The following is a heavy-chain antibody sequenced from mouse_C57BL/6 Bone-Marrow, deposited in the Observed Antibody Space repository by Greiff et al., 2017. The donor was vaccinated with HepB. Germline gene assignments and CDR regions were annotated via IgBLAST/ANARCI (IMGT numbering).Heavy chain of an antibody. D-gene: IGHD4-1*01. Sequence: VQLQQSGPELVKPGASVKISCKASGYAFSSSWMNWVKQRPGKGLEWIGRIYPGDGDTNYNGKFKGKATLTADKSSSTAYRQLSSLTSEDSAVYFCARWSWDGYLDYWGQGTTLTVSS. J-gene: IGHJ2*01. V-gene: IGHV1-82*01. CDR1: GYAFSSSW. CDR3: ARWSWDGYLDY. CDR2: IYPGDGDT.